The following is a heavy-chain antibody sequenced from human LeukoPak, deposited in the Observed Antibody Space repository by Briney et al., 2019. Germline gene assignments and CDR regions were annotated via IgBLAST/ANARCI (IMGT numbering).Heavy chain of an antibody. V-gene: IGHV4-39*01. J-gene: IGHJ4*02. CDR3: SRGAMTAKPADF. CDR2: IYYSGNT. D-gene: IGHD2-2*01. Sequence: PSETLSLTCSVSGVPINSRDYSWNWLRRPPGKGLEWIGSIYYSGNTYYNPSLQSRATISVDTSRDYFSLTLSSVTAADTALYFCSRGAMTAKPADFWGQGTLVTVSS. CDR1: GVPINSRDYS.